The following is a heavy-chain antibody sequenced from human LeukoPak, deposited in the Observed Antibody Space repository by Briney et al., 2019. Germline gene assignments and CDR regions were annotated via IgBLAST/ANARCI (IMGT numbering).Heavy chain of an antibody. CDR2: ISYDGSNK. CDR1: GFTFSSYA. Sequence: GGSLRLSCAASGFTFSSYAMHWVRQAPGKGLEWVAVISYDGSNKYYADSVKGRFIISRDNSKNTLYLQMNSLRAEDTAVYYCARVEALFLPYWSFDYWGQGTLVTVSS. J-gene: IGHJ4*02. CDR3: ARVEALFLPYWSFDY. D-gene: IGHD3-3*01. V-gene: IGHV3-30-3*01.